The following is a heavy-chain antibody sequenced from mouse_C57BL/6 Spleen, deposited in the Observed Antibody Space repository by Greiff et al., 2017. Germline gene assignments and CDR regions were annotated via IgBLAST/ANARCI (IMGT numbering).Heavy chain of an antibody. CDR3: ARDDGYQDY. V-gene: IGHV5-4*01. CDR1: GFTFSSYA. J-gene: IGHJ2*01. CDR2: ISDGGSYT. D-gene: IGHD2-3*01. Sequence: EVNVVESGGGLVKPGGSLKLSCAASGFTFSSYAMSWVRQTPEKRLEWVATISDGGSYTYYPDNVKGRFTISRDNAKNNLYLQMSHLKSEDTAMYYCARDDGYQDYWGQGTTLTVSS.